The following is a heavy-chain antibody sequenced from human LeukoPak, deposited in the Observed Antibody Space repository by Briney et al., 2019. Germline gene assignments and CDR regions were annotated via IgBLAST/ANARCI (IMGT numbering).Heavy chain of an antibody. J-gene: IGHJ4*02. CDR3: ARGTPIVVVFDY. CDR1: GGSISSGDYY. D-gene: IGHD3-22*01. CDR2: IYYGGST. Sequence: SETLSLTCTVSGGSISSGDYYWSWIRQPPGKGLEWIGYIYYGGSTYYNPSLKSRVTISVDTSKNQFSLKLSSVTAADTAVYYCARGTPIVVVFDYWGQGTLVTVSS. V-gene: IGHV4-30-4*08.